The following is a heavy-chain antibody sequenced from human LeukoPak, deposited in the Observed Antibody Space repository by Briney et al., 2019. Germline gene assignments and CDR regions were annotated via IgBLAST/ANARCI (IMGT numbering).Heavy chain of an antibody. CDR2: IYWDDDK. V-gene: IGHV2-5*02. CDR3: AHRRYFDWFRNAFDI. D-gene: IGHD3-9*01. J-gene: IGHJ3*02. CDR1: GFSLSTSGVG. Sequence: SGPTLVKPTQTLTLTCTFSGFSLSTSGVGVGWIRQPPGKALEWLALIYWDDDKRYSPSLKSRLTITKDTSKNQVVLTMTNMDPVDTVTYYCAHRRYFDWFRNAFDIWGQGTMVTVSS.